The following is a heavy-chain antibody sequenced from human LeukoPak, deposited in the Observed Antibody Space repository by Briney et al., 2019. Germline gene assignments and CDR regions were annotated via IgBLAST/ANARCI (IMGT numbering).Heavy chain of an antibody. D-gene: IGHD3-10*01. J-gene: IGHJ4*02. CDR2: IYYSGST. V-gene: IGHV4-31*03. CDR1: GGSISSGGYY. Sequence: SETLSLTCTVSGGSISSGGYYWSWIRQHPGKGLEWIGYIYYSGSTYYNPSLKSRVTISVDTSKNQFSLKLSSVTAADTAVYYCARSLLLWFGEPSGYFDYWGQGTLSPSPQ. CDR3: ARSLLLWFGEPSGYFDY.